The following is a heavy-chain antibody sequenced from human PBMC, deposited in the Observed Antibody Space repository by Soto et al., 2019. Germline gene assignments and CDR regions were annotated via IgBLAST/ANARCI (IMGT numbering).Heavy chain of an antibody. CDR1: GYTFTSYD. CDR2: MNPNSGNT. Sequence: ASVKVSCKASGYTFTSYDINWVRQATGQGLEWMGWMNPNSGNTGYAQKFQGRVTMTRNTSISTAYMELSSLRSEDTAVYYCARGLAGTPYDAFDIWVQGTMVTVSS. J-gene: IGHJ3*02. V-gene: IGHV1-8*01. D-gene: IGHD2-15*01. CDR3: ARGLAGTPYDAFDI.